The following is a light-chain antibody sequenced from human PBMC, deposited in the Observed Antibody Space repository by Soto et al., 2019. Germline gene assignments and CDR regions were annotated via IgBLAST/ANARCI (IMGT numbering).Light chain of an antibody. CDR2: GNS. V-gene: IGLV1-40*01. CDR3: QSYDSSVV. CDR1: SSNIGAGYD. J-gene: IGLJ2*01. Sequence: QSVLTQPPSVSGAPGQRVTISCTGSSSNIGAGYDVHWYQQLPGTAPKLLIYGNSNRPSGVPDRFSGSKSGTSASLAITGLQAEDEADYYCQSYDSSVVFGGGTTLTVL.